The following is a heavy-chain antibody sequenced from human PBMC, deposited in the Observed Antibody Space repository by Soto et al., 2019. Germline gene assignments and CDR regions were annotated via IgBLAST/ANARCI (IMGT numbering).Heavy chain of an antibody. V-gene: IGHV3-30*18. Sequence: QVQLVESGGGVVQPGRSLRLSCAASGFTFSSYGMHWVRQAPGKGLEWVAVISYDGSNKYYADSVKGRFTISRDNSKNTLYRQMNSLRAEDTAVYYCAKAPARFGELAAFDYWGQGTLVTVSS. J-gene: IGHJ4*02. CDR1: GFTFSSYG. D-gene: IGHD3-10*01. CDR2: ISYDGSNK. CDR3: AKAPARFGELAAFDY.